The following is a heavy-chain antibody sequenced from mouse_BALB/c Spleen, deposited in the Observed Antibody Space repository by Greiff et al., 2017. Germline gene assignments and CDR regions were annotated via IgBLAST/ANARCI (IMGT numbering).Heavy chain of an antibody. V-gene: IGHV3-2*02. CDR3: ARTYGSSPYYYAMDY. Sequence: EVKLLESGPGLVKPSQSLSLTCTVTGYSITSDYAWNWIRQFPGNKLEWMGYISYSGSTSYNPSLKSRISITRDTSKNQFFLQLNSVTTEDTATYYCARTYGSSPYYYAMDYWGQGTSVTVSS. J-gene: IGHJ4*01. CDR2: ISYSGST. CDR1: GYSITSDYA. D-gene: IGHD1-1*01.